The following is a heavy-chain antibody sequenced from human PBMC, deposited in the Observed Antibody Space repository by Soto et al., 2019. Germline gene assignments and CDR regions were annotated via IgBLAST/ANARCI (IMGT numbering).Heavy chain of an antibody. V-gene: IGHV3-23*01. J-gene: IGHJ1*01. CDR1: GFTFSSYA. CDR2: ISGSGGST. Sequence: EVQLLESGGGLVQPGGSLRLSCAASGFTFSSYAMSWVRQAPGKGLEWVSAISGSGGSTYYADSVKGRFTISRDNAKNTLYLQMNSLRAEDTAVYYCAKSYGDYPTFQHWGQGTLVTVSA. CDR3: AKSYGDYPTFQH. D-gene: IGHD4-17*01.